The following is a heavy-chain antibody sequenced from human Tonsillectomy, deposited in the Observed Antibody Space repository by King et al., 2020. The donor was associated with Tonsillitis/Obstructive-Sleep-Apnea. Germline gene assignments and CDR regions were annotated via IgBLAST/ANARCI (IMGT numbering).Heavy chain of an antibody. CDR3: AKGCSSYYDGDGYYATKYYYDY. J-gene: IGHJ4*02. CDR1: GFTFSSYG. V-gene: IGHV3-30*18. Sequence: VQLVKSGGGVVQPQRSLRLSCAASGFTFSSYGMHWVRQAPGKGLELVAFISFDGTNKYYVDSVKGRFTISRDNSKNTLYLQMNSLRAEDTAVYYCAKGCSSYYDGDGYYATKYYYDYWGQGTLVTVSS. D-gene: IGHD3-22*01. CDR2: ISFDGTNK.